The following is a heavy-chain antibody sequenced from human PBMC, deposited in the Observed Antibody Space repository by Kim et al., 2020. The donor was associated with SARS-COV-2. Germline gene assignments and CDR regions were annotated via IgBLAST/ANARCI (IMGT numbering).Heavy chain of an antibody. D-gene: IGHD5-12*01. CDR1: GFTFSSYS. CDR2: ISSSSSYI. V-gene: IGHV3-21*01. Sequence: GGSLRLSCAASGFTFSSYSMNWVRQAPGKGLEWVSSISSSSSYIYYADSVKGRFTISRDNAKNSLYLQMNSLRAEDTAVYYCARDPSGYTDHYYYYYGMDVWGQGTTVTVSS. CDR3: ARDPSGYTDHYYYYYGMDV. J-gene: IGHJ6*02.